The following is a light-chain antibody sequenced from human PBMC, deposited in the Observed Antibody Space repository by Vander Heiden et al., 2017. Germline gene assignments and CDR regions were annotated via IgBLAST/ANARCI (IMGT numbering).Light chain of an antibody. V-gene: IGKV3-11*01. CDR2: DAS. J-gene: IGKJ4*01. CDR3: QQRSNWPSDT. Sequence: EIVLPQSPATLSLSPGERATLSCRASQSVSSFLAWYQQKPGQAPRLLIYDASNRATGIPARFSGSGSGTDFTLTISSLESEDFAVYYCQQRSNWPSDTFGGGTKVEIK. CDR1: QSVSSF.